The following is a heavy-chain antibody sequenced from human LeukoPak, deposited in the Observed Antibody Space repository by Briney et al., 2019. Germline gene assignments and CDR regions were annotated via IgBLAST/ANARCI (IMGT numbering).Heavy chain of an antibody. J-gene: IGHJ4*02. CDR1: GFTFSNSW. CDR3: ARIRPSYYFDF. Sequence: PGGSLRLSCAASGFTFSNSWMSWVRQAPGRGLEWVANTNQGGSEIYYVDSVKGRFTISKDNAKNSLFLQMNSLRAEDTAVYYCARIRPSYYFDFWGQGTLVTVSS. V-gene: IGHV3-7*01. CDR2: TNQGGSEI.